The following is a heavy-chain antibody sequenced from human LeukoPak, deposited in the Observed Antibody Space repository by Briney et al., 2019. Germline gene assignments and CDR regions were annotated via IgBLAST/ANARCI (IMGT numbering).Heavy chain of an antibody. CDR2: IYYSGST. CDR1: GGSISSSSYY. Sequence: SSETLSLTCTVSGGSISSSSYYWGWIRQPPGKGLEWIGSIYYSGSTYYNPSLKSRVTISVDTSKNQFSLKLSSVTAADTAVYYCARVGRAYYYDSTGYSHFDYWGQGTLVTVSS. D-gene: IGHD3-22*01. V-gene: IGHV4-39*01. CDR3: ARVGRAYYYDSTGYSHFDY. J-gene: IGHJ4*02.